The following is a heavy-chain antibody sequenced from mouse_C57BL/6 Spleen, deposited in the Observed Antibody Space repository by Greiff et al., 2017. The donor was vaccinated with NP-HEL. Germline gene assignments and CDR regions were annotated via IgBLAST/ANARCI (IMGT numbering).Heavy chain of an antibody. V-gene: IGHV1-19*01. D-gene: IGHD2-5*01. CDR2: INPYNGGT. CDR3: AREYYSNAMDY. CDR1: GYTFTDYY. Sequence: VQLQQSGPVLVKPGASVKMSCKASGYTFTDYYMNWVKQSHGKSLEWIGVINPYNGGTSYNQKFKGKATLTVDKSSSTAYMELNSLTSEDSAVYYCAREYYSNAMDYWGQGTSVTVSS. J-gene: IGHJ4*01.